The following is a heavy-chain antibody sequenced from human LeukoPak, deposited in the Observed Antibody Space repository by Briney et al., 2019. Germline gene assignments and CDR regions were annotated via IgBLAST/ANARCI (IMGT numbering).Heavy chain of an antibody. V-gene: IGHV5-51*01. CDR3: ARQRGYYGSGSLDY. Sequence: GESLQISCKGSGYTFTSYWIGWVRQLPGKGLEWMGIIYPGDSDTTYSPSFQGQVTISADKSISTAYLQWSSLKASDTAMYYCARQRGYYGSGSLDYWGQGTLVTVSS. CDR1: GYTFTSYW. D-gene: IGHD3-10*01. J-gene: IGHJ4*02. CDR2: IYPGDSDT.